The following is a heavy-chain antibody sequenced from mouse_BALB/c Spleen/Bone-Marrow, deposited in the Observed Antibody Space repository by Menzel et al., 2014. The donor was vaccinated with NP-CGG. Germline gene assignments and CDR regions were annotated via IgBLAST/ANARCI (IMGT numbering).Heavy chain of an antibody. D-gene: IGHD2-14*01. J-gene: IGHJ2*01. Sequence: EVQLQESGTVLARPGAAVKMSCKASGYTFSNYWMHWVKQRPGQGLEWIGTIYPGNSDTTYNQKFKGKATLTAVTSTSAPYMEIRRLEDEDTAVCECGTGAQNRFVYWGQGTPLTVSS. CDR1: GYTFSNYW. V-gene: IGHV1-5*01. CDR3: GTGAQNRFVY. CDR2: IYPGNSDT.